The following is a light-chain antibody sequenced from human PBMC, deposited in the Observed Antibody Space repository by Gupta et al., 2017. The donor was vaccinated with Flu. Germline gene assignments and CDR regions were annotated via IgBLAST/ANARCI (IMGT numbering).Light chain of an antibody. CDR3: CSYAGSYTLV. CDR1: SSDVGGYNY. CDR2: DVS. V-gene: IGLV2-11*01. Sequence: SVTISCTGTSSDVGGYNYVYWYQQHPGKAPKLMIYDVSKRPSGVPDRFSGSKSGNTASLTISGLEAEDEADYYCCSYAGSYTLVFGGGTKLTVL. J-gene: IGLJ2*01.